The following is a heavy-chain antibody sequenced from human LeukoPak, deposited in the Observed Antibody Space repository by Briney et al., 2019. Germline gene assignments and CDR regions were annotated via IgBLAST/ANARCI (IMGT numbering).Heavy chain of an antibody. CDR1: GGPFSAY. V-gene: IGHV4-34*01. CDR2: INQSGST. D-gene: IGHD1-1*01. Sequence: SETLSLTCAVYGGPFSAYWSWIRQPPGKGLEWIGEINQSGSTNYNPSLNSRVIISRDTSKNEVSLKLTSVTAADTAVYFCGRRLFIDGWYKTWGQGTLVSVST. J-gene: IGHJ5*02. CDR3: GRRLFIDGWYKT.